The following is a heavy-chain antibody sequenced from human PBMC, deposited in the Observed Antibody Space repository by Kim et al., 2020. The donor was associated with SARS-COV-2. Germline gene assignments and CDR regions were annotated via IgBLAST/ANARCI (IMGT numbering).Heavy chain of an antibody. CDR1: GYTFTSYY. V-gene: IGHV1-46*01. CDR3: ARATHFDGSYEDYYGMDV. D-gene: IGHD1-26*01. CDR2: INPSGGST. J-gene: IGHJ6*02. Sequence: ASVKVSCKASGYTFTSYYMHWVRQAPGQGLEWMGIINPSGGSTSYAQKFQGRVTMTRDTSTSTVYMELSSLRSEDTAVYYCARATHFDGSYEDYYGMDVWGQGTTVTVSS.